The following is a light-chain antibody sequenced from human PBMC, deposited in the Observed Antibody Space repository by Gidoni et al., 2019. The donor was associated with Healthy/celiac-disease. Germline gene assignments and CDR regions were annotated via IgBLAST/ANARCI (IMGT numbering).Light chain of an antibody. J-gene: IGKJ1*01. CDR2: AAS. CDR1: QSISSY. Sequence: DSQMTQSASSLSASVGDRVTITCRASQSISSYLNWYQQKPGKAPKLLLYAASSLQSGVPSRFIGSGSGTDFTLTISSLQPDDFATYYCQQRYSTLSWTFGQGTKVEIK. CDR3: QQRYSTLSWT. V-gene: IGKV1-39*01.